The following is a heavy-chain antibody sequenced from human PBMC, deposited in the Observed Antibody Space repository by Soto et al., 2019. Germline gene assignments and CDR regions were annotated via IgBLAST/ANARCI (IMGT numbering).Heavy chain of an antibody. J-gene: IGHJ4*02. Sequence: QVQLQESGPGLVKPSETLSLTCTVSGGSISNYYWSWIRQPPGKGLEWIGYIYYSGSTNYNPSLKSRVTISVDTSKNQFSLKLSSVTAADTAVYYCARYSDGSGFYDYWGQGTLVTVS. CDR3: ARYSDGSGFYDY. V-gene: IGHV4-59*01. CDR1: GGSISNYY. D-gene: IGHD3-22*01. CDR2: IYYSGST.